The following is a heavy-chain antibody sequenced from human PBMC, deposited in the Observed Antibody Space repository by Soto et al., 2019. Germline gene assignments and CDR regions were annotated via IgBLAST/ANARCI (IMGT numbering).Heavy chain of an antibody. J-gene: IGHJ4*02. V-gene: IGHV3-23*01. Sequence: GGSLRLSCAASGFSFSSYAMSWVRQAPGKGLEWVSAISDSGGSTYYADSVKGRFTISRDNSKNTLYLRMNSLRAEDTAVYYCAKGEGSGYIRSLEPVYGYWGQGTLVTVSS. D-gene: IGHD3-10*01. CDR1: GFSFSSYA. CDR2: ISDSGGST. CDR3: AKGEGSGYIRSLEPVYGY.